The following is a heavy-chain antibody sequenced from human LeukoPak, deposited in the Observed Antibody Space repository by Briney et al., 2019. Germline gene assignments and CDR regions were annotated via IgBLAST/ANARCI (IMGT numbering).Heavy chain of an antibody. Sequence: SETLSLTCTVSGGSISSYYWSWIRQPPGKGLEWIGYTYYSGSTNYNPSLKSRVTISVDTSKNQFSLKLSSVTAADTAVYYCARGIQLDYWGQGTLVTVSS. CDR3: ARGIQLDY. D-gene: IGHD5-18*01. CDR1: GGSISSYY. V-gene: IGHV4-59*01. CDR2: TYYSGST. J-gene: IGHJ4*02.